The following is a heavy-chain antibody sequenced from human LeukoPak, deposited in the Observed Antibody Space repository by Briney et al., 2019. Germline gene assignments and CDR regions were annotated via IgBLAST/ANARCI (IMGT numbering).Heavy chain of an antibody. CDR3: AKYLCLDCSSTSCYSSGLLDY. V-gene: IGHV3-23*01. D-gene: IGHD2-2*02. CDR2: ISGSGGST. Sequence: PGGSLSLSCAASGFTFSCYAISWVRQAPGKGRAGVSAISGSGGSTYYADSVKGRFTISRDNSKNTLQLQMNSVSEQGNGVYYGAKYLCLDCSSTSCYSSGLLDYWGQGTVVSVSS. CDR1: GFTFSCYA. J-gene: IGHJ4*02.